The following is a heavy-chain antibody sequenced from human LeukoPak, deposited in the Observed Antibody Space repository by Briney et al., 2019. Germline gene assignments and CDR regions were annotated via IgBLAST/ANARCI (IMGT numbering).Heavy chain of an antibody. CDR2: INRNGGST. CDR1: GFTFDDYA. V-gene: IGHV3-20*04. CDR3: ARAAAASYYSYYVDV. J-gene: IGHJ6*03. Sequence: GGSLRLSCAASGFTFDDYAMSWVRQAPGKGLEWVSGINRNGGSTGYADSVKGRFTISRDNAKNSLYLQMNSLRAEDTALYYCARAAAASYYSYYVDVWGKGTTVTVSS. D-gene: IGHD6-13*01.